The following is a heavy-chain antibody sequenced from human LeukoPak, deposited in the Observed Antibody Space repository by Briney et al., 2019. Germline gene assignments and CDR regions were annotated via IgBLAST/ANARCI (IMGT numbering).Heavy chain of an antibody. J-gene: IGHJ5*02. V-gene: IGHV3-21*01. CDR2: ISSSSSYI. CDR3: AKDRGGSGWFDP. D-gene: IGHD3-10*01. CDR1: GFTFSSYS. Sequence: PGGSLRLSCAASGFTFSSYSMNWVRQAPGKGLEWVSSISSSSSYIYYADSVKGRFTISRDNAKNSLYLQMNSLRAEDTAVYYCAKDRGGSGWFDPWGQGTLVTVSS.